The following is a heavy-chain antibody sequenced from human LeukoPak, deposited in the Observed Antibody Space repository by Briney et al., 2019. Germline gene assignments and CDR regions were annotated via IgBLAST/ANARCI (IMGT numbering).Heavy chain of an antibody. D-gene: IGHD3-10*01. CDR3: ARRGIVIRAVILIGFHTEAYYFDY. Sequence: WGSLRLSCVVSGITLSNYAMSWVRQAPGKGLEWVSGISGSGGGTNYADSVKGRFTISRDNAKNTLYLQMNSLRAEDTAVYFCARRGIVIRAVILIGFHTEAYYFDYWGQGTLVTVSS. CDR1: GITLSNYA. V-gene: IGHV3-23*01. CDR2: ISGSGGGT. J-gene: IGHJ4*02.